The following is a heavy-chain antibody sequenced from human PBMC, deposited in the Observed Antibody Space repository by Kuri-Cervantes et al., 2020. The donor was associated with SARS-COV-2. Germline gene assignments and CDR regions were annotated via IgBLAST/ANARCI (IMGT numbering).Heavy chain of an antibody. V-gene: IGHV3-23*01. D-gene: IGHD3-22*01. J-gene: IGHJ4*02. CDR1: GFTFSSYW. CDR2: ISGSGGST. Sequence: LSLTCAASGFTFSSYWMSWVRQAPGKGLEWVSAISGSGGSTYYADSVKGRFTISRDNAKNSLYLQMNSLRAEDTAVYYCARETRDSSGYYRLSLDYWGQGTLVTVSS. CDR3: ARETRDSSGYYRLSLDY.